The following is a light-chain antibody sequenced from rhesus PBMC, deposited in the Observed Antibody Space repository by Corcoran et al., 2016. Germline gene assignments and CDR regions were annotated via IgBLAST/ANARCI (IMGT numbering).Light chain of an antibody. CDR3: QHNYGTPCS. Sequence: DIQMTQSPSSLSASVGDRVTITCRTSENVNNYLNWYQQKPGKAPKRLIYKASTLQSGVPSRFSGSGAGTDYTFTISSLQSEDVATYYCQHNYGTPCSFGQGTKVEIK. V-gene: IGKV1-74*01. CDR1: ENVNNY. J-gene: IGKJ2*01. CDR2: KAS.